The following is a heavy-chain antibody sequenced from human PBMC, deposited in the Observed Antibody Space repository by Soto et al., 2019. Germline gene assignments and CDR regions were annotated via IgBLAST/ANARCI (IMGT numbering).Heavy chain of an antibody. J-gene: IGHJ3*02. Sequence: GESLKISCKASGYGFTNYWIGWVRQMPGKGLEWMGIIYPGDSDTRYSPSFQGQVTISADKSISTAYLHWSSLRASDTAMYYCARREVVTATDAFDIWGQGTMVTVSS. V-gene: IGHV5-51*01. D-gene: IGHD2-21*02. CDR2: IYPGDSDT. CDR3: ARREVVTATDAFDI. CDR1: GYGFTNYW.